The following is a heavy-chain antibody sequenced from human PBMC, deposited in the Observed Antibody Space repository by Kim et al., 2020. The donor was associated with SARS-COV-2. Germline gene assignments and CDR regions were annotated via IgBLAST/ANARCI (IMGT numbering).Heavy chain of an antibody. J-gene: IGHJ6*02. V-gene: IGHV4-39*01. CDR3: ARRIAARLDV. D-gene: IGHD6-6*01. CDR1: GGSISSSSYY. CDR2: IYYSGST. Sequence: SETLSLTCTVSGGSISSSSYYWGWIRQPPGKGLEWIGSIYYSGSTYYNPSLKSRVTISVDTSKNQFSLKLSSVTAADTAVYYCARRIAARLDVWGQGTTVTVSS.